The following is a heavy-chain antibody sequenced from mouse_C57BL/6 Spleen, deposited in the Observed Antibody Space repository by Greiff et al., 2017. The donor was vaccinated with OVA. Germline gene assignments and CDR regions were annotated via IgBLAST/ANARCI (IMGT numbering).Heavy chain of an antibody. CDR1: GFSLTSYG. CDR2: IWSGGST. V-gene: IGHV2-2*01. J-gene: IGHJ3*01. Sequence: VKVVESGPGLVQPSQSLSITCTVSGFSLTSYGVHWVRQSPGKGLEWLGVIWSGGSTDYNAAFISRLSISKDNSKSQVFFKMNSLQADDTAIYYCARKEDDYDGAWFAYWGQGTLVTVSA. D-gene: IGHD2-4*01. CDR3: ARKEDDYDGAWFAY.